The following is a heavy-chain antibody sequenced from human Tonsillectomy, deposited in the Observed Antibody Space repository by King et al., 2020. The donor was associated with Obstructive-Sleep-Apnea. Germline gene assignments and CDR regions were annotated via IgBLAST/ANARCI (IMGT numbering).Heavy chain of an antibody. J-gene: IGHJ4*02. CDR2: ITSSGSTI. CDR3: ARVVAAATEYFDY. Sequence: SLRLSFSSSLFTFLSYSLLFILHSPLQGLEWVSYITSSGSTIYYADSVKGRFTISRDNAKNSLYLQMNSLRAEDTAVYYCARVVAAATEYFDYWGQGTLVTVSS. V-gene: IGHV3-11*01. D-gene: IGHD6-13*01. CDR1: LFTFLSYS.